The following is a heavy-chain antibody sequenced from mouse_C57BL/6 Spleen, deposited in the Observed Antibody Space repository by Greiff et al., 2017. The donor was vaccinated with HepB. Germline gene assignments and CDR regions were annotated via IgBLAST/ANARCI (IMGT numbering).Heavy chain of an antibody. CDR2: ISSGSSTI. V-gene: IGHV5-17*01. J-gene: IGHJ4*01. D-gene: IGHD2-2*01. CDR3: ARRMVTTEGYAMDY. CDR1: GFTFSDYG. Sequence: DVQLVESGGGLVKPGGSLKLSCAASGFTFSDYGMHWVRQAPEKGLEWVAYISSGSSTIYYADTVKGRFTISRDNAKNTLFLQMTSLRSEDTAMYYCARRMVTTEGYAMDYWGQGTSVTVSS.